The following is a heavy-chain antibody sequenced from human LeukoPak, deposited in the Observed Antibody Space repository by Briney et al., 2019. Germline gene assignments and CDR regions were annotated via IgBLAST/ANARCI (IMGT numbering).Heavy chain of an antibody. D-gene: IGHD6-25*01. Sequence: KPSETLSLTCTVSGGSISPYYWSWIRQPPGKGLEWIGYIYYSGTTKYNPSLKSRVTISVDTSKNQFSLNLSSVTAADTAVYYCARSIPAAGRWSDSWGQGTLVTVSS. CDR1: GGSISPYY. CDR2: IYYSGTT. J-gene: IGHJ5*01. V-gene: IGHV4-59*08. CDR3: ARSIPAAGRWSDS.